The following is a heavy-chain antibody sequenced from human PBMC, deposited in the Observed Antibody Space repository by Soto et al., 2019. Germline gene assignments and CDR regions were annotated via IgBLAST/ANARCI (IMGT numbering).Heavy chain of an antibody. V-gene: IGHV4-38-2*01. CDR3: ARARWYDAFDV. CDR2: IFHGGNT. J-gene: IGHJ3*01. D-gene: IGHD2-15*01. CDR1: GFFISSGNY. Sequence: SETLSLTCAVSGFFISSGNYWDWIRKPPGKGLEWIGSIFHGGNTYYNPSLKSRVTISVDMSKNQFSLKLNSVTAADTAVYYCARARWYDAFDVWGQGTVVTVSS.